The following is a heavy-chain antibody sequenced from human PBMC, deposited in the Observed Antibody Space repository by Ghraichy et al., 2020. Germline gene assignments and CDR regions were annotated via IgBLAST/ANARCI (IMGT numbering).Heavy chain of an antibody. CDR1: GFTFSSYA. CDR3: AKGALPSKTTDRFWYFDL. J-gene: IGHJ2*01. D-gene: IGHD4-17*01. V-gene: IGHV3-23*01. Sequence: GGSLRLSCAASGFTFSSYAMSWVRQAPGKGLEWVSAISGSGGSTYYADSVKGRFTISRDNSKNTLYLQMNSLRAEETAVYYCAKGALPSKTTDRFWYFDLWGRGTLVTVSS. CDR2: ISGSGGST.